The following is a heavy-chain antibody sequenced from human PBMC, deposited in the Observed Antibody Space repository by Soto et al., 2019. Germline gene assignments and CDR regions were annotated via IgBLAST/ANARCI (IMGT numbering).Heavy chain of an antibody. V-gene: IGHV3-21*01. CDR3: ARASGYGMDV. Sequence: EVQLVESGGGLVKPGGSLRLSCAASGFTFSSYSMNWVRQAPGKGLEWVSSISSSSSYIYYADSVKGRFTISRDNAKNSRYLQMNSLRAEDTAVYYCARASGYGMDVWGQGTTVTVSS. CDR1: GFTFSSYS. D-gene: IGHD6-6*01. J-gene: IGHJ6*02. CDR2: ISSSSSYI.